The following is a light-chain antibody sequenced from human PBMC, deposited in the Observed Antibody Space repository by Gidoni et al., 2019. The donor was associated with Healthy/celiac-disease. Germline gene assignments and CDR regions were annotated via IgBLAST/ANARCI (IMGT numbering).Light chain of an antibody. CDR2: DAS. CDR3: QQRSNWPPIT. CDR1: QSVSSY. Sequence: EIVLTQSPATLSLSPGERATLSCRASQSVSSYLAWYQQKPGQAPRLLIYDASNRATGIPARFGGSGSGTDFTLAISSLEREDFAVYYCQQRSNWPPITFGQGTRLEIK. V-gene: IGKV3-11*01. J-gene: IGKJ5*01.